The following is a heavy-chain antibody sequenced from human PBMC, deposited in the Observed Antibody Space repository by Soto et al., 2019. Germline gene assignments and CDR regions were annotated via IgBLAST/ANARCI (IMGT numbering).Heavy chain of an antibody. CDR1: GGSFSGYY. V-gene: IGHV4-34*01. Sequence: SETLSLTCAVYGGSFSGYYWSWIRQPPGKGLEWIGEINHSGSTNYNPSLKSRVTISVDTSKNQFSLKLSSVTAADTAVYYCARGRWRAAAGTGGGLFDPWGQGTLVTVSS. J-gene: IGHJ5*02. CDR3: ARGRWRAAAGTGGGLFDP. CDR2: INHSGST. D-gene: IGHD6-13*01.